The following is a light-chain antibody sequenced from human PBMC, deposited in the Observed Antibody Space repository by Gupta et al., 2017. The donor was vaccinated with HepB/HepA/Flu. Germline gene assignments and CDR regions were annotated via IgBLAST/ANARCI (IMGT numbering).Light chain of an antibody. J-gene: IGKJ1*01. V-gene: IGKV3-11*01. Sequence: EIVLTPSPATLSLSPGERATLSCRASQSVSSYLAWYQQKPGQAPRLLIYDASNRATGIPARFSGSGSGTDFTLTISSLEPEDFAVDYCQQRSNWLWTFGQGTKVEIK. CDR2: DAS. CDR3: QQRSNWLWT. CDR1: QSVSSY.